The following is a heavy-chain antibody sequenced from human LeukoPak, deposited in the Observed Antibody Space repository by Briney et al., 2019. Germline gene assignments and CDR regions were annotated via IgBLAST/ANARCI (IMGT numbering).Heavy chain of an antibody. CDR3: ARLVMEQLTFDP. CDR2: IYYSGST. J-gene: IGHJ5*02. Sequence: PPETLSPTSTVSGGSISSYYWSWIRQPPGKGLEWIGYIYYSGSTNYNPSLKSRVTISVDTSKNQFSLKLSSVTAADTAVYYCARLVMEQLTFDPWGQGTVDSLSS. D-gene: IGHD3-16*02. CDR1: GGSISSYY. V-gene: IGHV4-59*08.